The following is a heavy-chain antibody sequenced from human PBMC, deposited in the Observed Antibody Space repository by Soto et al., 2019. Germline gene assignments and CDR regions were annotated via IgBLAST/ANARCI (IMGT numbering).Heavy chain of an antibody. CDR3: ARGWGSGYCSSTSCYSADY. CDR2: ISAYNGNT. D-gene: IGHD2-2*03. J-gene: IGHJ4*02. V-gene: IGHV1-18*01. CDR1: GYTFTSYG. Sequence: ASVKVSCKASGYTFTSYGISWVRQAPGQGLEWMGWISAYNGNTNYAQKLQGRVTMTTDTSTSTAYMELRSLRSDDTAVYYCARGWGSGYCSSTSCYSADYWGQGTLVTVSS.